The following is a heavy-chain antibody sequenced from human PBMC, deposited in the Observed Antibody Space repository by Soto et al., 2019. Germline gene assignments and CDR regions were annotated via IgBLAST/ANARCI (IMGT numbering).Heavy chain of an antibody. CDR1: GFTINNAW. V-gene: IGHV3-15*05. Sequence: GGSLRLSCAASGFTINNAWMSWVRQAPGKGLEWVGRIKSKGNGGTAYADSVKGRFFISRDIASNTLFLQMNSLRADDTAVYYCARDLGGPDYWGRGTSVTVSS. J-gene: IGHJ4*02. D-gene: IGHD3-16*01. CDR2: IKSKGNGGT. CDR3: ARDLGGPDY.